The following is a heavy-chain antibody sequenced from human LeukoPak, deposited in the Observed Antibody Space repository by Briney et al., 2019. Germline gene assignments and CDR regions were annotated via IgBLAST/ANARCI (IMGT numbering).Heavy chain of an antibody. CDR2: ISGSGDTT. CDR1: GFTFSNYV. CDR3: ARDLPLNYDSSGYVDY. V-gene: IGHV3-23*01. Sequence: GGSLRLSCAASGFTFSNYVMSWVRQAPGKGLEWVSAISGSGDTTYYADSVKGRFTISRDNSKNTLYLQMNSLRAEDTAVYYCARDLPLNYDSSGYVDYWGQGTLVTVSS. J-gene: IGHJ4*02. D-gene: IGHD3-22*01.